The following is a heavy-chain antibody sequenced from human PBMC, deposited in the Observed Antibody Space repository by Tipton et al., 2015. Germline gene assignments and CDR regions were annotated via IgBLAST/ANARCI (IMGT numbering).Heavy chain of an antibody. D-gene: IGHD3-10*01. J-gene: IGHJ3*02. CDR3: ARDASGSYHDDAFEI. CDR1: GYTFTRYG. V-gene: IGHV1-69*13. Sequence: QLVQSGAGVKKPGASVKVSCKASGYTFTRYGIAWVRQAPGQGVEWMGGIIPIFGTSNYAQKFQGRVTITADESTSTAYMELSSLTSEDTAVYYCARDASGSYHDDAFEIWGQGTMVTVSS. CDR2: IIPIFGTS.